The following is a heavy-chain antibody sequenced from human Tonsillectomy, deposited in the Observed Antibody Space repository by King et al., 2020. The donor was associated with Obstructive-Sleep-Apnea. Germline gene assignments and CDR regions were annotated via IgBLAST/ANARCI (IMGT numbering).Heavy chain of an antibody. CDR2: IYPGDSDT. J-gene: IGHJ6*02. Sequence: VQLVESGAEVKKPGESLKISCKGSGYSFTSYWIGWVRQMPGKGLEWMGIIYPGDSDTRYSPSFQCQVTISADKSISTAYLQWSSLKASDTAMYYCARRGSGSYSGYYYGMDVWGQGTTVTVSS. CDR1: GYSFTSYW. V-gene: IGHV5-51*01. CDR3: ARRGSGSYSGYYYGMDV. D-gene: IGHD3-10*01.